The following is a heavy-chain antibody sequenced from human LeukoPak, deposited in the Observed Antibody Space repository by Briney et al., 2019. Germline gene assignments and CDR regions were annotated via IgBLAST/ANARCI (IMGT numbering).Heavy chain of an antibody. D-gene: IGHD3-10*01. CDR3: AKGRYGSGRYYFDY. V-gene: IGHV3-33*06. Sequence: PGRSLRLSCAASGFTFSSYGMHWVRQAPGKGLEWVAVIWYDGSNKYYADSVKGRFTISGDNSKNTLYLQMNSLRAEDTAVYYCAKGRYGSGRYYFDYWGQGTLVTVSS. CDR1: GFTFSSYG. J-gene: IGHJ4*02. CDR2: IWYDGSNK.